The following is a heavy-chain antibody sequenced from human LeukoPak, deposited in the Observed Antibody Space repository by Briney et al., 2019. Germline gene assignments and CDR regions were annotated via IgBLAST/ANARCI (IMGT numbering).Heavy chain of an antibody. J-gene: IGHJ3*02. Sequence: GGSLRLSCVASGFTVSSNYMSWVRQAPGKGLEWVSVIYSGGSTYYADSVKGRFTISRDNSKNTLYLQMNSLRAEDTAVYYCARAKAYYGSGSYLVDAFDIWGQGTMVTVSS. CDR3: ARAKAYYGSGSYLVDAFDI. V-gene: IGHV3-66*01. CDR1: GFTVSSNY. D-gene: IGHD3-10*01. CDR2: IYSGGST.